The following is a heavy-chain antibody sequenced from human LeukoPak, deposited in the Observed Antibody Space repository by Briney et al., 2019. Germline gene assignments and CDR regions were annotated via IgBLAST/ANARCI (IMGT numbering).Heavy chain of an antibody. J-gene: IGHJ4*02. CDR3: ARHSTGYYSSFDY. CDR2: IYPGDSDT. Sequence: GESLKISCQVSGYSFTSHWIGWVRQMPGKGLEWMGIIYPGDSDTRYSPSFQGQVTISADESISTAYLQWTSLKASDTAMYYCARHSTGYYSSFDYWGQGTLVTVSS. D-gene: IGHD3-22*01. CDR1: GYSFTSHW. V-gene: IGHV5-51*01.